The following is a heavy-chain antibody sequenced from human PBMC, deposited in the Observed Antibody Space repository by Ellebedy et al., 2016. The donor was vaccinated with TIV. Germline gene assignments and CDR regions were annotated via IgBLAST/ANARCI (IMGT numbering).Heavy chain of an antibody. Sequence: GESLKISCAASGFTFNSYVMSWVRQAPGKGPEWVSAISGSAGSTYYADSVKGRFTISRDNSKNTLFLQMNSLRAEDTAVYYCAKDGRGTNPGHFDYWGQGTLVTVSS. J-gene: IGHJ4*02. CDR2: ISGSAGST. D-gene: IGHD2-8*01. CDR1: GFTFNSYV. V-gene: IGHV3-23*01. CDR3: AKDGRGTNPGHFDY.